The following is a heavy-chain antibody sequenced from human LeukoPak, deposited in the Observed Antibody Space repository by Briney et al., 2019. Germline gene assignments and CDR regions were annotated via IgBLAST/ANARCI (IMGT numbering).Heavy chain of an antibody. J-gene: IGHJ6*03. CDR1: GGSISSYY. D-gene: IGHD3-9*01. CDR3: ARGGYFDWLNYMDV. V-gene: IGHV4-59*01. Sequence: SETLSLTCTVSGGSISSYYWSWIRQPPGKGLEWIGYIYYSGSTNYNPSLKSRVTISVDTSKNQFSLKLSSVTAADTAVYYCARGGYFDWLNYMDVWGKGTTVTVSS. CDR2: IYYSGST.